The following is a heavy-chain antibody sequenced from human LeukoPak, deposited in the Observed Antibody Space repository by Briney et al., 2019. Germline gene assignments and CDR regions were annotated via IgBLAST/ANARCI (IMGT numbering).Heavy chain of an antibody. CDR3: ARNSGSYPALDI. J-gene: IGHJ3*02. V-gene: IGHV3-21*01. CDR2: ISSSSSYI. D-gene: IGHD1-26*01. CDR1: GFTFSSYS. Sequence: GGSLRLSCAASGFTFSSYSMNWVRQAPGKGLEWVSSISSSSSYIYYADSVKGRFTISRDNAKNSLYLQMNSLRAEDTAVYYCARNSGSYPALDIWGQGTMVTVSS.